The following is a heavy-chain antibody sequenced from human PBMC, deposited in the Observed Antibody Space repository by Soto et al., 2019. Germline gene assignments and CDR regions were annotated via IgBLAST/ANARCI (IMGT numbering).Heavy chain of an antibody. CDR2: ISAYNGNT. CDR1: GYTFTNYG. V-gene: IGHV1-18*01. J-gene: IGHJ3*02. CDR3: AIDTTVGSDALDI. Sequence: QVQLVQSGAEMGQPGASVKVSCKASGYTFTNYGITWGRQAPGQGLEWMGWISAYNGNTTYEQKFQDRVTMTTDTSTSSAYMEVRSLRYDDAAVYYCAIDTTVGSDALDIWGQGTMVTVSS. D-gene: IGHD4-17*01.